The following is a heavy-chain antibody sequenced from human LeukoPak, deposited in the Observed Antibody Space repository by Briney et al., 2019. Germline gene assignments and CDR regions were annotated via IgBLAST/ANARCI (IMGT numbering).Heavy chain of an antibody. J-gene: IGHJ1*01. CDR2: IKQDGSEK. CDR3: ASSGIEQWLGREPQH. Sequence: PGGSLRLSCAASGFAFSNYNMNWVRQAPGKGLEWVANIKQDGSEKYYVDSVKGRFTISRDNAKNSLYLQMNSLRAEDTAVYYCASSGIEQWLGREPQHWGQGTLVTVSS. V-gene: IGHV3-7*01. CDR1: GFAFSNYN. D-gene: IGHD6-19*01.